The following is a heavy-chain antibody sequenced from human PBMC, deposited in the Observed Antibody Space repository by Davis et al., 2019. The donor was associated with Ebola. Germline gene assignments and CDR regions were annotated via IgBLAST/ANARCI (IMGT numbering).Heavy chain of an antibody. CDR2: IYYSGST. D-gene: IGHD4-17*01. CDR1: GSSISSSSYY. CDR3: ARVANGDYGLRISGMDV. Sequence: SETLSLTCTVSGSSISSSSYYWGWIRQPPGKGLEWIGSIYYSGSTYYNPSLKSRVTISSDTSRNQFSLKLSSVTAADTAVYYCARVANGDYGLRISGMDVWGQGTTVTVSS. V-gene: IGHV4-39*07. J-gene: IGHJ6*02.